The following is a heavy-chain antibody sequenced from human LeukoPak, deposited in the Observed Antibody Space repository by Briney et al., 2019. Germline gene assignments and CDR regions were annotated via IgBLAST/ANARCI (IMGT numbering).Heavy chain of an antibody. V-gene: IGHV3-48*02. Sequence: PGGSLRLSCAASGFTFSSYSMNWVRQAPGKGLEWVSYISSSSSTIYYADSVKGRFTISRDNAKNSLYLQMNSLRDEDTAVYYCARNDYVWGSYRYFDYWGQGTLVTVSS. D-gene: IGHD3-16*02. J-gene: IGHJ4*02. CDR3: ARNDYVWGSYRYFDY. CDR2: ISSSSSTI. CDR1: GFTFSSYS.